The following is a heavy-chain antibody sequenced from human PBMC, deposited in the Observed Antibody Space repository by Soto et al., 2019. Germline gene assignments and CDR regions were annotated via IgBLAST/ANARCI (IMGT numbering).Heavy chain of an antibody. CDR2: IVVGSGNT. J-gene: IGHJ6*03. CDR1: GFTFTSSA. V-gene: IGHV1-58*02. D-gene: IGHD6-19*01. Sequence: ASVKVSCKASGFTFTSSAMQWVRQARGQRLEWIGWIVVGSGNTNYAQKFQERVTITRDMSTSTAYMGLSSLRSEDTAVCYCAAGNSIAVSHTHYYYHYYMDVWGKGTTVTVSS. CDR3: AAGNSIAVSHTHYYYHYYMDV.